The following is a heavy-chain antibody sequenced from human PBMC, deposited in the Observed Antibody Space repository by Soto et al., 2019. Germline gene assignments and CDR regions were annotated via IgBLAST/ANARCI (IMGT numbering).Heavy chain of an antibody. CDR3: ARSLVSNGFFSVGRSFDY. D-gene: IGHD6-19*01. Sequence: QVQLVQSGAEVKKPGASVKVSCKASGYTFTSYAMHWVRQAPGQRLEWMGWINAGNGNTKYSQKFQGRVTITRDTSASTAYMELSSLRSEDTAVYYCARSLVSNGFFSVGRSFDYWGQGTLVTVSS. V-gene: IGHV1-3*01. J-gene: IGHJ4*02. CDR2: INAGNGNT. CDR1: GYTFTSYA.